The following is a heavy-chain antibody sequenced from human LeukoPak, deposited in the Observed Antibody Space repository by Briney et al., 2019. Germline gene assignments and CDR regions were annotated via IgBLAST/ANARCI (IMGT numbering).Heavy chain of an antibody. Sequence: GGSLRLSCAASGFTLSSYDMHWVRQATGKGLEWVSAIGTAGDTYYPGSVKGRFTIFRENAKNSLYLQMNSLRAGDTAVYYCARDTPLRGSGSLYGMDVWGQGTTVTVSS. CDR3: ARDTPLRGSGSLYGMDV. D-gene: IGHD6-19*01. V-gene: IGHV3-13*01. CDR1: GFTLSSYD. J-gene: IGHJ6*02. CDR2: IGTAGDT.